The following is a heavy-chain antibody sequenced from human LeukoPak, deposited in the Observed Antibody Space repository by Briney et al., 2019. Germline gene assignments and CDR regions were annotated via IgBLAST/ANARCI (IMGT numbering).Heavy chain of an antibody. CDR2: IWYDGSNK. CDR3: ARGGITIFGVVSYYYGMDV. V-gene: IGHV3-33*01. D-gene: IGHD3-3*01. CDR1: GFTFSSYG. J-gene: IGHJ6*02. Sequence: GGSLRLSCAASGFTFSSYGMHWVRQAPGKGLEWVAVIWYDGSNKYYADSVKGRFTISRDNSKNTLYLQMNSLRAEDTAVYYCARGGITIFGVVSYYYGMDVWGQGTTVTVSS.